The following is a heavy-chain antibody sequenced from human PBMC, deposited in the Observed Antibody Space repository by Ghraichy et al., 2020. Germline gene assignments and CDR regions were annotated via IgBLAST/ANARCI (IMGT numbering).Heavy chain of an antibody. CDR2: ISSSSYI. CDR1: GFTFSSYS. D-gene: IGHD1-7*01. J-gene: IGHJ4*02. CDR3: ARDRLTGTNLGLDY. Sequence: GGSLRLSCAASGFTFSSYSMNWVRQAPGKGLEWVSSISSSSYIYYADSVKGRFTISRDNAKNSLYLQMNSLRAEDTAVYYCARDRLTGTNLGLDYWGQGTLVTVSS. V-gene: IGHV3-21*01.